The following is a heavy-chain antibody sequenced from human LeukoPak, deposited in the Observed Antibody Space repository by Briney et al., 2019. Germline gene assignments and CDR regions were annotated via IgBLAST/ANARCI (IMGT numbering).Heavy chain of an antibody. CDR3: ARVSYYYDSSGPRSIDAIDI. CDR1: GGSISSYY. V-gene: IGHV4-59*01. J-gene: IGHJ3*02. Sequence: SETLSLTCTVSGGSISSYYWSWIRQPPGKGLEWIGYIYYSGSTNYNPSLKSRVTISVDTSKNQFSLKLSSVTAADTAVYYCARVSYYYDSSGPRSIDAIDIWGQGTMVTVSS. D-gene: IGHD3-22*01. CDR2: IYYSGST.